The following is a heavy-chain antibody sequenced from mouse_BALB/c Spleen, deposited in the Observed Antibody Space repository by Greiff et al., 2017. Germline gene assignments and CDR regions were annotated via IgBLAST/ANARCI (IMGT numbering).Heavy chain of an antibody. CDR2: IRSKSNNYAT. V-gene: IGHV10-1*02. CDR1: GFTFNTYA. CDR3: VRQRDDYEAWFAY. D-gene: IGHD2-4*01. J-gene: IGHJ3*01. Sequence: EVQVVESGGGLVQPKGSLKLSCAASGFTFNTYAMNWVRQAPGKGLEWVARIRSKSNNYATYYADSVKDRFTISRDDSQSMLYLQMNNLKTEDTAMYYCVRQRDDYEAWFAYWGQGTLVTVSA.